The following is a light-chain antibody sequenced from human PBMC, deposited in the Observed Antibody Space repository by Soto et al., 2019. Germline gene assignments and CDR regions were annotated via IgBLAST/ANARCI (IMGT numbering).Light chain of an antibody. CDR1: QTVESY. J-gene: IGKJ2*01. V-gene: IGKV1-39*01. Sequence: DIQMTQSPSSLSASIGDRVTITCRASQTVESYLNWYQHKPGKAPQLLTSGATTLRGGVPSRFSGSGSGPDFTLTISSLQPEDVATYYCEQCYSTPYTFGQGTKL. CDR3: EQCYSTPYT. CDR2: GAT.